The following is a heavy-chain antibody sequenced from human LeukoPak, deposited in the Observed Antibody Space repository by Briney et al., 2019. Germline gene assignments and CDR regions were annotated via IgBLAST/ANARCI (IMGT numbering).Heavy chain of an antibody. CDR3: ARELGYCSGGSCYHNWFDP. CDR1: GYTFTNYG. J-gene: IGHJ5*02. Sequence: ASVKVSCKASGYTFTNYGISWLRQAPGQGLEWMGWISVYNGNTNYAQKFQGRVTMTTDTSTNTASMELRSLRSEDTAVYYCARELGYCSGGSCYHNWFDPWGQGTLVTVSS. V-gene: IGHV1-18*01. D-gene: IGHD2-15*01. CDR2: ISVYNGNT.